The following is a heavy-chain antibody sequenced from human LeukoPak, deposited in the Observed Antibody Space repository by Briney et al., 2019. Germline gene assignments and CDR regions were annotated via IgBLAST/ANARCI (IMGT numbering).Heavy chain of an antibody. V-gene: IGHV4-39*01. J-gene: IGHJ4*02. D-gene: IGHD6-19*01. CDR3: ARLSSGWYFFDY. CDR2: IYYSGST. CDR1: GGSISSRSYY. Sequence: SETLSLTCTVSGGSISSRSYYWGWIRQPPGKGLEWIGSIYYSGSTYYNPSLQSRVTISVDTSKNQFSLKLSSVTAADTAVYYCARLSSGWYFFDYWGQGTLVTVSS.